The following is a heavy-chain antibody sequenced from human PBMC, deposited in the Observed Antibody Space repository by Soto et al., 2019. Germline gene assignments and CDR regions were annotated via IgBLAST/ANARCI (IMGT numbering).Heavy chain of an antibody. J-gene: IGHJ5*02. Sequence: QVQLQESGPGLVKPSETLSLTCTVSGGSVSSGSYYWSWTRQPPGKGLEWIGYIYYSGSTNYNPSLTSRVTISVDTSKNQFSLKLSSVTAADTAVYYCARDSAYGGNLPFSWGQGTLVTVSS. D-gene: IGHD2-15*01. CDR2: IYYSGST. V-gene: IGHV4-61*01. CDR3: ARDSAYGGNLPFS. CDR1: GGSVSSGSYY.